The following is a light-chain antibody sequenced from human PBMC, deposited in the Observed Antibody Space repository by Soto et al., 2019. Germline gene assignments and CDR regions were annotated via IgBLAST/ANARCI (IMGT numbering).Light chain of an antibody. CDR2: SNN. CDR1: SSNIGSNT. CDR3: AAWDDSLNAHYV. J-gene: IGLJ1*01. Sequence: QSVLTQLPSASGTPGQRVTISCSGSSSNIGSNTVNWYQQLPGTAPKLLIYSNNQRPSGVPDRFSGSKSGTSASLAISGLQSEDEADYYCAAWDDSLNAHYVFGTGTKVTVL. V-gene: IGLV1-44*01.